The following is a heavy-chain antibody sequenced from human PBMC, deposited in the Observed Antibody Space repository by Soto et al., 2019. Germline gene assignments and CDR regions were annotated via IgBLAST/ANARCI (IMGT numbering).Heavy chain of an antibody. Sequence: QITLKESGPPVVKPTQTLTLTCTFSGFSVSTTGVGVAWIRQPPGKALDWLALIYWDDSTLYSPSLRSRLTITADTSKNPVVLTMTNVDPADTATYFWAHAPSVAGRNWYFDVLGRGTLVTVSS. CDR2: IYWDDST. CDR1: GFSVSTTGVG. CDR3: AHAPSVAGRNWYFDV. J-gene: IGHJ2*01. D-gene: IGHD6-19*01. V-gene: IGHV2-5*02.